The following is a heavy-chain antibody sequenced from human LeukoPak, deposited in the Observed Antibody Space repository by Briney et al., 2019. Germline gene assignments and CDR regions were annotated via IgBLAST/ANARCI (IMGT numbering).Heavy chain of an antibody. J-gene: IGHJ4*02. CDR2: VYYSGST. Sequence: SETLSLTCVVSGGSVSGYYWGWIRQPPGRGLEWIGYVYYSGSTNYNPSFKSRITISVDTSRNQFSLQLSSVTAADTAVYYCARAGWSGSPGAFDYWGQGTLVTVSS. V-gene: IGHV4-59*02. D-gene: IGHD1-26*01. CDR3: ARAGWSGSPGAFDY. CDR1: GGSVSGYY.